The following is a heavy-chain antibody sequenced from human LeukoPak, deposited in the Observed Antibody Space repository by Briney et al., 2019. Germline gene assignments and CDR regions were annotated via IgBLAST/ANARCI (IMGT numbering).Heavy chain of an antibody. D-gene: IGHD3-10*01. CDR2: ISGYNANR. J-gene: IGHJ4*02. CDR3: ARDLTTYGQRNYFDY. CDR1: GYSFINYG. Sequence: ASVKVSCKASGYSFINYGMSWVRQAPGQGLEWMGWISGYNANRDYAQKFQDRVTMTIDTSATTAYMELRSLRSDDTALYYCARDLTTYGQRNYFDYWGQGTLVTVS. V-gene: IGHV1-18*01.